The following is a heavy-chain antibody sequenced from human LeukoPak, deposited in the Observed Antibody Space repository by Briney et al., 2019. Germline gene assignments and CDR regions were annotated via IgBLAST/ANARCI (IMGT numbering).Heavy chain of an antibody. D-gene: IGHD1-26*01. V-gene: IGHV4-39*07. CDR1: GGSISSSSYH. J-gene: IGHJ4*02. CDR2: IYYSGST. CDR3: ARGIELRGGSLTFYFDY. Sequence: PSETLSLSCTVSGGSISSSSYHWGWIRQPPGKGLEWIVCIYYSGSTYYNPSLNSPVTLSVDTPKSQFSLKLSLVSAPPPGVYYCARGIELRGGSLTFYFDYWSQGTLVTVSS.